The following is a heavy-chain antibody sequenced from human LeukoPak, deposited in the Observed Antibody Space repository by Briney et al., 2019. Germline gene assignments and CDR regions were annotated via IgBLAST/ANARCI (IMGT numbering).Heavy chain of an antibody. CDR1: GFTFSTYG. CDR2: IRFDGSSK. J-gene: IGHJ4*02. CDR3: AKETD. Sequence: GGSLRLSCAASGFTFSTYGMHWVRQAPGKGLEWVAFIRFDGSSKCYADSVKGRFTVSRDNSKNTLYLQVNSLRPDDTAVYYCAKETDWGQGTLVTVSS. V-gene: IGHV3-30*02.